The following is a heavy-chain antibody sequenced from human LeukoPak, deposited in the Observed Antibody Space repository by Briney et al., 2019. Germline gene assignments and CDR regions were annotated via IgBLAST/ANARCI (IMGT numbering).Heavy chain of an antibody. Sequence: GGSLRLSCAASGFTFSSYGMHWVRQAPGKGLEWVAVISYDGSNKYYADSVKGRFTISRDNSKNTLYLQMNSLRAEDTAVYYCARGALGVVVPYYFDYWGQGTLVTVSS. J-gene: IGHJ4*02. CDR2: ISYDGSNK. V-gene: IGHV3-30*03. CDR1: GFTFSSYG. D-gene: IGHD2-21*01. CDR3: ARGALGVVVPYYFDY.